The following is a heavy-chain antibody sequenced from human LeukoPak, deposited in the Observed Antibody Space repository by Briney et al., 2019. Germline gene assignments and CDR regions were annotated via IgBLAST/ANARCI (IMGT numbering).Heavy chain of an antibody. V-gene: IGHV3-30*03. CDR2: ISYDGSNK. D-gene: IGHD4-17*01. CDR1: GFTFSSYG. Sequence: PGGSLRLSCAASGFTFSSYGMHWVRQAPGKGLEWVAVISYDGSNKYYADSVKGRFTISRDNSKNSLYLQMNSLRAEDTAVYYCAREFYGGNPYYYYGMDVWGQGTTVTVSS. J-gene: IGHJ6*02. CDR3: AREFYGGNPYYYYGMDV.